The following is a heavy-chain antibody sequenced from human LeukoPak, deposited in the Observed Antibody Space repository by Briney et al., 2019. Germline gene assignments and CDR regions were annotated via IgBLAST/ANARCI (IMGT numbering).Heavy chain of an antibody. CDR1: GYIFTSYN. CDR3: ARTYYDFWSGYYQYNWFDP. CDR2: INPSGGST. Sequence: GASVKVSCKASGYIFTSYNIYWVRQAPGQGLEWMGIINPSGGSTNYAQKFQGRVTMTRDTSTSTVYMELSSLRSEDTAVYYCARTYYDFWSGYYQYNWFDPWGQGTLVTVSS. J-gene: IGHJ5*02. V-gene: IGHV1-46*01. D-gene: IGHD3-3*01.